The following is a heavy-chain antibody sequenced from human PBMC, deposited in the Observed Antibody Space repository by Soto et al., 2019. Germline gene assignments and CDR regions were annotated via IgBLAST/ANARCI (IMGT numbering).Heavy chain of an antibody. CDR3: ATGVIWIGYFTVDS. V-gene: IGHV1-69*13. CDR1: GGSFGKSA. CDR2: FIPVYRTL. Sequence: SVKVSCKASGGSFGKSAINWVRQTPGQGLEWLGGFIPVYRTLNYAQKFQGRVTITADESTGTAYMTLSSLASDDTAVYYCATGVIWIGYFTVDSWGQGTRVTVSS. D-gene: IGHD3-3*01. J-gene: IGHJ4*02.